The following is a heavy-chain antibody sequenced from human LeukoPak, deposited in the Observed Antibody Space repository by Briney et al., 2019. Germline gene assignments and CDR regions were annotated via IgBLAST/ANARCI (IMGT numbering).Heavy chain of an antibody. Sequence: GGSLGLSCAASGSTFTFYAMSWVRQAPGKGLEWVSVISGRGGSTYYADSVKGRFTISRDNSKNPLYLQMDSLRAEDTAVYYCAKWDGDLYYYYYMDVWGKGTTVTVSS. CDR2: ISGRGGST. J-gene: IGHJ6*03. CDR3: AKWDGDLYYYYYMDV. V-gene: IGHV3-23*01. D-gene: IGHD4-17*01. CDR1: GSTFTFYA.